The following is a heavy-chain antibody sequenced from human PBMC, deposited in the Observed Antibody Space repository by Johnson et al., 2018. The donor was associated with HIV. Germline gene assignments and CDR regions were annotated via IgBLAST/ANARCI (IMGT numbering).Heavy chain of an antibody. J-gene: IGHJ3*02. V-gene: IGHV3-66*01. CDR1: GFTVSTNY. CDR3: AKDGDYDILPLGDAFDI. CDR2: IYSGGST. Sequence: MQLVESGGGLVHPGGSLRLSCTASGFTVSTNYMCWVRQAPGKGPEWVSVIYSGGSTYYADSVTCRFAISRDNSKNTLYLQMNSLRAEDTAVYYCAKDGDYDILPLGDAFDIWGQGTMVTVSS. D-gene: IGHD3-9*01.